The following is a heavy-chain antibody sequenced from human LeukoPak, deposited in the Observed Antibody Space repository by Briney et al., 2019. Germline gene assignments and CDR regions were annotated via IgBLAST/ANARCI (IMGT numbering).Heavy chain of an antibody. J-gene: IGHJ4*02. D-gene: IGHD5-18*01. CDR2: INSDGSST. CDR1: GFTFSSYW. Sequence: GGSLRLSCAASGFTFSSYWMHWVRQAPGKGRVWVSRINSDGSSTSYADSVKGRFTISRDNAKNTLYLQMNSLRAEDTAVYYCARDPHSPGLPDYWGQGTLVTVSS. CDR3: ARDPHSPGLPDY. V-gene: IGHV3-74*01.